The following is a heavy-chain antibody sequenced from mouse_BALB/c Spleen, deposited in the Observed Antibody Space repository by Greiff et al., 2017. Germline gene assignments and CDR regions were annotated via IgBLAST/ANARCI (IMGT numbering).Heavy chain of an antibody. CDR1: GYSITSGYY. Sequence: EVKLQESGPGLVKPSQSLSLTCSVTGYSITSGYYWNWIRQFPGNKLEWMGYISYDGSNNYNPSLNNRISITRDTSKNQFFLKLNSVTTEDTATYYCAREKYGPRDWYFDVWGAGTTVTVSS. D-gene: IGHD2-10*02. J-gene: IGHJ1*01. V-gene: IGHV3-6*02. CDR2: ISYDGSN. CDR3: AREKYGPRDWYFDV.